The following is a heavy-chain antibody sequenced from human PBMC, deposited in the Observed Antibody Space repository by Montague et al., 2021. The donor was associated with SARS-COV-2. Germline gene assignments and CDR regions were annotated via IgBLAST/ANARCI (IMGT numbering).Heavy chain of an antibody. CDR2: IYYSGST. CDR3: ARFPTSYYYDSKAAPATPDAFDF. V-gene: IGHV4-39*01. D-gene: IGHD3-22*01. CDR1: GGSISGSSYY. Sequence: SETLSLTCTVSGGSISGSSYYWGWIRQPPGKGLEWIGSIYYSGSTYYNPSLKSRVTISVDTSKNQFSLKLSSVTAADTAVYYCARFPTSYYYDSKAAPATPDAFDFWGQGTMVTVSS. J-gene: IGHJ3*01.